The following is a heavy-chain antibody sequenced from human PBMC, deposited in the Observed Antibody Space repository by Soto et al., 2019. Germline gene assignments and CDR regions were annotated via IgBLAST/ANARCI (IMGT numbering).Heavy chain of an antibody. V-gene: IGHV1-18*01. CDR3: ARDWVGDLAY. CDR2: ISGYNGDT. J-gene: IGHJ4*02. Sequence: QVQLVQSGGEVKQPGASVKVSCKTSGYTFTSYGISWVRQAPGQGLEWMGWISGYNGDTKYVQKFQVRVTLTTDTSTNTAYMEVRSLRSDDTAVYYCARDWVGDLAYWSQGTLVTVSS. CDR1: GYTFTSYG. D-gene: IGHD4-17*01.